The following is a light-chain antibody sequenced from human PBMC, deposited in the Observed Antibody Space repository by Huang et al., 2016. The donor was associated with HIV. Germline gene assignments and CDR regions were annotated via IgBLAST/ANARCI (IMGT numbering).Light chain of an antibody. V-gene: IGKV1-NL1*01. CDR2: SAS. CDR3: QQYYSTPLT. Sequence: DIQMTQSPSSLSASVGDRVTITCRASQGISNSLAWYQQTPGKAPKLLLFSASMLESGVPSRCSGSGSGTDYTLTISSLQPEDFATYYCQQYYSTPLTFGGGTKVQIK. J-gene: IGKJ4*01. CDR1: QGISNS.